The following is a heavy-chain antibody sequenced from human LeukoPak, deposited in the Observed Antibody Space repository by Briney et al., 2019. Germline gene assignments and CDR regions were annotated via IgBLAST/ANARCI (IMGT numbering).Heavy chain of an antibody. D-gene: IGHD1-26*01. CDR2: INPSSGDT. V-gene: IGHV1-2*06. J-gene: IGHJ4*02. CDR1: AYTFTDYY. Sequence: GASVKDSCKASAYTFTDYYVHWVRQAPGQGLEWMGRINPSSGDTNYAQNFQGRVTMTRDTSISTAYMELSRLRSDDTAVYYCATTSGYFYYWGQGTLVTVSS. CDR3: ATTSGYFYY.